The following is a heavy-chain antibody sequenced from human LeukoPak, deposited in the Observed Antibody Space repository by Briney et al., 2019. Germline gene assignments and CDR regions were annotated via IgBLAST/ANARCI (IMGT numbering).Heavy chain of an antibody. CDR3: ARLRWQLSHSGPFDC. D-gene: IGHD6-13*01. Sequence: GASVKVSCKASGYTFTGYYMHWVRQAPGQGLEWMGWINPNSGGTNYAQKFQGRVTMTRDTSISTAYMELSRLRSDDTAVYYCARLRWQLSHSGPFDCWGQGTLVTVSS. J-gene: IGHJ4*02. V-gene: IGHV1-2*02. CDR1: GYTFTGYY. CDR2: INPNSGGT.